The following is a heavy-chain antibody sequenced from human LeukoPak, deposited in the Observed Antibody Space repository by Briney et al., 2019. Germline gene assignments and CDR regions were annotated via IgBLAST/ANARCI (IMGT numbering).Heavy chain of an antibody. CDR2: IYYSGST. CDR3: ARSLSGLLAYFDL. J-gene: IGHJ2*01. Sequence: PSETLSLTCTVSGGSISSGGYYWSWIRQHPGKGLEWIGYIYYSGSTYYNPSLKSRVTISLDTSRNQFSLNLRSVTAADTAVYYCARSLSGLLAYFDLWGRGTLVTVSS. CDR1: GGSISSGGYY. D-gene: IGHD1-26*01. V-gene: IGHV4-31*03.